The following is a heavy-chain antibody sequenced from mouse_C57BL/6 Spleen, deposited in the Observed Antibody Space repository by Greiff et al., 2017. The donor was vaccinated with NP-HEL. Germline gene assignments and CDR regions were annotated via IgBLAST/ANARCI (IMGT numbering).Heavy chain of an antibody. CDR1: GYTFTSYW. D-gene: IGHD2-1*01. CDR2: IDPSDIYT. J-gene: IGHJ3*01. Sequence: QVQLQQPGAELVMPGASVKLSCKASGYTFTSYWMHWVKQRPGHGLEWIGEIDPSDIYTNYNQKFKGKSTLTVDKSSSTSYMQLSSLTSEDSAVYYCARNYGNSFAYWGQGTLVTVSA. CDR3: ARNYGNSFAY. V-gene: IGHV1-69*01.